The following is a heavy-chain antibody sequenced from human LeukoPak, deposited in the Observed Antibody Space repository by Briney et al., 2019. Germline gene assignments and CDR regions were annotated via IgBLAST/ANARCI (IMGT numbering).Heavy chain of an antibody. J-gene: IGHJ4*02. CDR3: ARDASSSRIPTLDY. CDR2: INPNSGGT. V-gene: IGHV1-2*04. D-gene: IGHD6-13*01. Sequence: ASVKVSCKASGYTFTDYYMHWVRQAPGQGLEWMGWINPNSGGTNYAQDFQGWVTMTRDTSISTAYMELSRLRTDDTAVYYCARDASSSRIPTLDYWGQGTLVTVSS. CDR1: GYTFTDYY.